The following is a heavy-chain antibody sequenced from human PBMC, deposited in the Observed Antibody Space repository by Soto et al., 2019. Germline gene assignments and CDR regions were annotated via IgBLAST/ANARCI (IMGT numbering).Heavy chain of an antibody. CDR2: ISDTGTIA. Sequence: QVQLVESGGGLVNPGGSLRLSCVASEFTFSDHYMSWIRQTPGKGLEWVAYISDTGTIAYYADSVKGRFTISRDNAKSSLSLQMTSLRAEDTAIYYCARGGGPFFYGSGSYYIFSRWGQGTLVTVSS. J-gene: IGHJ4*02. D-gene: IGHD3-10*01. V-gene: IGHV3-11*01. CDR3: ARGGGPFFYGSGSYYIFSR. CDR1: EFTFSDHY.